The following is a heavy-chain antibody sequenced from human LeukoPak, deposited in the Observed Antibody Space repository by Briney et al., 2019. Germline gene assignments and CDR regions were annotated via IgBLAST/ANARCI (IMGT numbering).Heavy chain of an antibody. V-gene: IGHV4-38-2*02. CDR1: GSSISAYY. J-gene: IGHJ4*02. Sequence: SETLSLTCTVSGSSISAYYWTWIRQPPGKGLEWIGSIYHSGSTYYNPSLKSRVTISVDTSKNQFSLKLSSVTAADTAVYYCASLDPRGALFDYWGQGTLVTVSS. CDR3: ASLDPRGALFDY. D-gene: IGHD1-1*01. CDR2: IYHSGST.